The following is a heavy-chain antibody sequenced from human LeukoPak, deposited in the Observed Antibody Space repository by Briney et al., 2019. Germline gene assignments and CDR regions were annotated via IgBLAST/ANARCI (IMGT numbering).Heavy chain of an antibody. CDR1: GFTFSSYG. D-gene: IGHD3-10*01. J-gene: IGHJ4*02. Sequence: GGTLRLSCAASGFTFSSYGMSWVRQAPGKGLEWVSAISGSGGSTYYADSVKGRFTISRDNSKNTLYLQMNSLRAEDTAVYYCTTDKPYYYGSGIEYWGQGTLVTVSS. CDR3: TTDKPYYYGSGIEY. V-gene: IGHV3-23*01. CDR2: ISGSGGST.